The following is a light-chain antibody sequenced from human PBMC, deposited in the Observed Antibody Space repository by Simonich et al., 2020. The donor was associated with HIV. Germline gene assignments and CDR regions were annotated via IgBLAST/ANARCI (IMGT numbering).Light chain of an antibody. V-gene: IGLV1-40*01. Sequence: QSVLTQPPSVSGAPGQRVTISCTGSSSNIGAAFDVHWYQQPPGTAPKLLIYDNTARPSGVPDRFSGSKSGTSASLAITGLQAEDEADYYCQSYDSSLSGWVFGGGTKLTVL. CDR2: DNT. CDR3: QSYDSSLSGWV. J-gene: IGLJ3*02. CDR1: SSNIGAAFD.